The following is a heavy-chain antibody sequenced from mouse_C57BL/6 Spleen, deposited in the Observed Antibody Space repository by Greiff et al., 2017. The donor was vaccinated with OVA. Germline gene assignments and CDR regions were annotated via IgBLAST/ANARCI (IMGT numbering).Heavy chain of an antibody. CDR2: ISYDGSN. J-gene: IGHJ4*01. V-gene: IGHV3-6*01. Sequence: LKESGPGLVKPSQSLSLTCSVTGYSITSGYYWNWIRQFPGNKLEWMGYISYDGSNNYNPSLKNRIAITRDTSKNQFFLKLNSVTTEDTATYYCARATVVATGAMDYWGQGTSVTVSS. CDR3: ARATVVATGAMDY. CDR1: GYSITSGYY. D-gene: IGHD1-1*01.